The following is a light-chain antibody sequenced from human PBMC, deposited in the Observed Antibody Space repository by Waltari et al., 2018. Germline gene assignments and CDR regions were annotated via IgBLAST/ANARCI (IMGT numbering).Light chain of an antibody. CDR1: WTVNSN. CDR3: QQFYDWPLT. J-gene: IGKJ4*01. Sequence: EIVMTQSPSTLSVSPGESVTLSCRASWTVNSNMAWYQQKPGQAPRLLIFGPSTRATGIPARFSGTGSGTEFTLTISSVQSADFAVYYCQQFYDWPLTFGGGTKVELK. V-gene: IGKV3-15*01. CDR2: GPS.